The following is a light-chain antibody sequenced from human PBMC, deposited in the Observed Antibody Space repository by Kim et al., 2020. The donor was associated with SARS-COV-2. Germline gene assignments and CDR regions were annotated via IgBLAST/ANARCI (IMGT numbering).Light chain of an antibody. CDR1: QSVLYSSNNQNY. CDR3: QKYYSTPYT. V-gene: IGKV4-1*01. Sequence: ATINCKSGQSVLYSSNNQNYLAWYQQKPGQPPKLLIYWASTREYGVPDRFSGSGSGTDFTLTISSLQAEDVAVYYCQKYYSTPYTFGQGTKLEI. CDR2: WAS. J-gene: IGKJ2*01.